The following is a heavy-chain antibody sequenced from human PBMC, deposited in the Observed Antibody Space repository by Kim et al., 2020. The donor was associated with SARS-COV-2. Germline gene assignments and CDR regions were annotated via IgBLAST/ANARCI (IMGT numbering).Heavy chain of an antibody. Sequence: SVKVSCKASGATFRTHGITWVRQAPGQGLEWIGGIIPVFATPTYARKFQGRVTITADESANIGYMEMTSLSSDDTAIYYCATVSRLDRGYSSPLDPWGPGTLVTVSS. V-gene: IGHV1-69*13. J-gene: IGHJ5*02. CDR1: GATFRTHG. D-gene: IGHD3-22*01. CDR3: ATVSRLDRGYSSPLDP. CDR2: IIPVFATP.